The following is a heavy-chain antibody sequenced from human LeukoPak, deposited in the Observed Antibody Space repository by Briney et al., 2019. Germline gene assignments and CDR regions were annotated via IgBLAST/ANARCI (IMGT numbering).Heavy chain of an antibody. V-gene: IGHV3-48*01. CDR3: ARDFGYYGSGSYYFDY. CDR1: GFTFSSYS. Sequence: PGGSLRLSCAASGFTFSSYSMNWVRQAPGKGLEWVSYISSSSSTIYYADSVKGRFTISRDNAKNSLYLQMNSLRAEDTAVYYCARDFGYYGSGSYYFDYWGQGTLVTVSS. J-gene: IGHJ4*02. CDR2: ISSSSSTI. D-gene: IGHD3-10*01.